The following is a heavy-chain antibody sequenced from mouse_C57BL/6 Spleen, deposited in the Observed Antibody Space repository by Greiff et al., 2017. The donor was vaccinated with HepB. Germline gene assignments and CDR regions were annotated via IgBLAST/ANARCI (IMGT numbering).Heavy chain of an antibody. D-gene: IGHD1-1*01. J-gene: IGHJ4*01. Sequence: EVQLQQSGTVLARPGASVKMSCKTSGYTFTSYWMHWVNQRPGQGLEWIGAIYPGNSDTSYNQKFKGKAKLTAVTSASTAYMELSSLTNEDSAVYYCTRRSMITTVVAPYAMDYWGQGTSVTVSS. CDR3: TRRSMITTVVAPYAMDY. CDR1: GYTFTSYW. V-gene: IGHV1-5*01. CDR2: IYPGNSDT.